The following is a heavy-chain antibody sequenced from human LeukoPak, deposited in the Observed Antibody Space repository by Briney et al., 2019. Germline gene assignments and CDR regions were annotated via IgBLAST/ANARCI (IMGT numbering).Heavy chain of an antibody. V-gene: IGHV3-74*01. CDR3: ARDYAVGESFDI. D-gene: IGHD3-16*01. CDR1: GFTFSNYW. CDR2: ITSDGSGT. Sequence: GGCLRLSCAASGFTFSNYWMHWVRQAPGEGLVWVARITSDGSGTSHAGAVKGRFTISRDNAKNTLYLQMNSLRVEDTAVYYCARDYAVGESFDIWGQGTLVTVSS. J-gene: IGHJ3*02.